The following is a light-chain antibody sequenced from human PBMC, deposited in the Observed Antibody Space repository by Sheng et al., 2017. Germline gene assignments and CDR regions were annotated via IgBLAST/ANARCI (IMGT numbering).Light chain of an antibody. Sequence: EIVLTQSPGTLSLSPGEGATLSCRASQSVSGSYLAWYQQKRGQAPRLLIYGAFNRATGTDFTLTISRLEPGDFAVYYCQQYSSSPFTFGPGTKVDFK. CDR1: QSVSGSY. V-gene: IGKV3-20*01. J-gene: IGKJ3*01. CDR3: QQYSSSPFT. CDR2: GAF.